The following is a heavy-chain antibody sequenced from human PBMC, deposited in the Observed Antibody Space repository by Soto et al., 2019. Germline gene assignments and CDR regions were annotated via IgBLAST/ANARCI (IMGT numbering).Heavy chain of an antibody. D-gene: IGHD6-13*01. V-gene: IGHV3-9*01. CDR2: ISWNSGSI. CDR1: GFTFDDYA. Sequence: GGSLRLSCAASGFTFDDYAMHWVRQAPGKGLEWVSGISWNSGSIGYSDSVKGRFTISRDNAKNSLYLQMNSLRAEDTALYYCAKDLEPQLAYNWFDPWGQGTLVTVSS. CDR3: AKDLEPQLAYNWFDP. J-gene: IGHJ5*02.